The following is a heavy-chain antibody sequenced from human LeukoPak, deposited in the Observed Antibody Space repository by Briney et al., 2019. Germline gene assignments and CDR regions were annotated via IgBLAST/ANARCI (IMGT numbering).Heavy chain of an antibody. D-gene: IGHD2-15*01. CDR1: GFTFSSYG. CDR3: AKWSDCSDGTCRKTHFDC. Sequence: GGSLRLSCAASGFTFSSYGMHWVRQAPGKGLDWLAFIRYDGSNKYYADSVKGRFAISRDNSKNTLYVQMTSLRAEDTAVYYCAKWSDCSDGTCRKTHFDCWGQGTRVTVSS. J-gene: IGHJ4*02. V-gene: IGHV3-30*02. CDR2: IRYDGSNK.